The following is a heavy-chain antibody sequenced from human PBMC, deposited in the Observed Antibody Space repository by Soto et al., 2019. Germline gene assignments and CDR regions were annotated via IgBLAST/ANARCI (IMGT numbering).Heavy chain of an antibody. V-gene: IGHV1-8*01. CDR1: GYTFTSYD. CDR3: AREKSSGYYYDY. Sequence: QVQLVQSGAEVKKPGASVKVSCKASGYTFTSYDINWVRQATGQRLEWMGWMNPNSGNTAYAQKFQGRVTMTRNTSISTAYMELSSLRSEDTAVYYCAREKSSGYYYDYWGQGTLVTVSS. D-gene: IGHD3-22*01. J-gene: IGHJ4*02. CDR2: MNPNSGNT.